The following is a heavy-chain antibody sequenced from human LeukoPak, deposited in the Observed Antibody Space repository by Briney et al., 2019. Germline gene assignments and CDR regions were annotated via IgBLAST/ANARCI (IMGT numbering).Heavy chain of an antibody. J-gene: IGHJ4*02. V-gene: IGHV3-74*01. CDR1: GFIFTRYW. Sequence: PGGSLRLSCAASGFIFTRYWMHWVRQAPGKGLVWVSRINTDGSSTAYADSVKGRFTISRDNAKNTVYLQMNSLRAEDTAVYYCARDSRSYSQDYWGQGTLVTVPS. CDR2: INTDGSST. CDR3: ARDSRSYSQDY. D-gene: IGHD6-13*01.